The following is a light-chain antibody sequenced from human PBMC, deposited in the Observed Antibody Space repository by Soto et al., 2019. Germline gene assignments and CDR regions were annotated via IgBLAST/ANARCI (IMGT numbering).Light chain of an antibody. J-gene: IGLJ2*01. CDR1: SSDVGGYNY. CDR3: SSYTRTSTVV. Sequence: QSVLTQPASVSGSPGQSITISCTGTSSDVGGYNYVSWYQQLPGKAPKLMIYEVSNRPSGVSNRFSGSKSGNTASLTISGFQAEDEADYYCSSYTRTSTVVFVGGTKSPS. CDR2: EVS. V-gene: IGLV2-14*01.